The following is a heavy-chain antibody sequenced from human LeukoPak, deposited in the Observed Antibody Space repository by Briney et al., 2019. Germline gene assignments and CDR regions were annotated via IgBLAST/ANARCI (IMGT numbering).Heavy chain of an antibody. J-gene: IGHJ3*02. CDR2: INHSGST. V-gene: IGHV4-34*01. Sequence: SETLSLTCAVYGGSFSGYYWSWIRQPPGKGLEWIGEINHSGSTNYNPSLKSRVTISVDTSKNQFSLKLSSVTAADTAVYYCARRSPVIKYSSSLRSVAFDIWGQGTMVTVSS. CDR3: ARRSPVIKYSSSLRSVAFDI. D-gene: IGHD6-13*01. CDR1: GGSFSGYY.